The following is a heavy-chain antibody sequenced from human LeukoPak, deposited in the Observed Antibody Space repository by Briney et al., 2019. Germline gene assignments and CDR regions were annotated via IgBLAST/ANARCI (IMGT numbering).Heavy chain of an antibody. CDR3: TRRPFGGNSSPYWYFDL. V-gene: IGHV3-73*01. Sequence: GGSLRLSCAASGFTFSDSAMHWVRQASGKGLEWVGRIRNKPNNYATAYAASVKGRFTISRDDSKNTAFLQMNSLETEDTAVYYCTRRPFGGNSSPYWYFDLWGRGTLVTVPS. J-gene: IGHJ2*01. CDR1: GFTFSDSA. D-gene: IGHD4-23*01. CDR2: IRNKPNNYAT.